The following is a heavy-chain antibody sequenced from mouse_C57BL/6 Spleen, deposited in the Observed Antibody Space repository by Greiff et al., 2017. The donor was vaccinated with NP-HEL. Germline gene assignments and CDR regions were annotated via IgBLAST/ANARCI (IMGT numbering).Heavy chain of an antibody. CDR2: IDPEDGDT. V-gene: IGHV14-1*01. CDR3: TTTPITTVVAHFDY. Sequence: VQLQQSGAELVRPGASVKLSCTASGFNIKDYYMHWVKQRPEQGLEWIGRIDPEDGDTEYAPKFQGKATMTADTSSNTAYLQLSSLTSEDTAVYYCTTTPITTVVAHFDYWGQGTTLTVSS. D-gene: IGHD1-1*01. CDR1: GFNIKDYY. J-gene: IGHJ2*01.